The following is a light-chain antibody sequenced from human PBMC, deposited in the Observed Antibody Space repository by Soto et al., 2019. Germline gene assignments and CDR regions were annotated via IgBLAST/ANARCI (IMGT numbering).Light chain of an antibody. CDR1: SSNIGAGYD. CDR3: QSYDSSLSGYVV. V-gene: IGLV1-40*01. CDR2: GNN. Sequence: QSVLTQPPSVSGAPGQRGTISCTGSSSNIGAGYDVHWYQQLPGTAPKLLIYGNNNRPSGVPDRFSGSKSGTSASLAISGLQAEDESDYYCQSYDSSLSGYVVFGGGTKVTVL. J-gene: IGLJ2*01.